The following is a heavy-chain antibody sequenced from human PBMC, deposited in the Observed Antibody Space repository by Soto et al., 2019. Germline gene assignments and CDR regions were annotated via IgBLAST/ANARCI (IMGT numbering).Heavy chain of an antibody. CDR3: ARSRGSPGVAYIMHV. Sequence: EVQLVESGGGVVQPGGSLRLSCAASGFTFSSYWMHWVRQGPGEGLVWVSRIMSDGSGTTYADSVKGRFTISRDNAKNTLYLQMNSLRAEDTAVYHCARSRGSPGVAYIMHVWGQGTTVTVSS. CDR2: IMSDGSGT. CDR1: GFTFSSYW. J-gene: IGHJ6*02. D-gene: IGHD3-10*01. V-gene: IGHV3-74*01.